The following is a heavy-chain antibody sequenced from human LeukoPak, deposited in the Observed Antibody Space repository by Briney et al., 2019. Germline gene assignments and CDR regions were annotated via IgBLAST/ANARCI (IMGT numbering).Heavy chain of an antibody. Sequence: ASVKVSCKASGNTFNDYYTHWLRQAPGQGPEWMGWIHPVTGATQSAQKFQGRITVTRDTSTSTAYLELSRLRSDDTAIYYCAKDLSWSIAVAGSYFDSWGQGTLVTVSS. D-gene: IGHD6-19*01. V-gene: IGHV1-2*02. CDR3: AKDLSWSIAVAGSYFDS. J-gene: IGHJ4*02. CDR1: GNTFNDYY. CDR2: IHPVTGAT.